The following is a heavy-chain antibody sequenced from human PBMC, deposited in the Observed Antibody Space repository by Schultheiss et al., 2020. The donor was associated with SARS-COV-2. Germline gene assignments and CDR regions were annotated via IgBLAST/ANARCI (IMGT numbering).Heavy chain of an antibody. J-gene: IGHJ6*02. CDR1: GGSFSGYY. V-gene: IGHV4-34*01. CDR2: IYYSGST. CDR3: ARASPLEWLSLPYYYYGMDV. D-gene: IGHD3-3*01. Sequence: SETLSLTCAVYGGSFSGYYWSWIRQHPGKGLEWIGYIYYSGSTYYNPSLKSRVTISVDTSKNQFSLKLSSVTAADTAVYYCARASPLEWLSLPYYYYGMDVWGQGTTVTVSS.